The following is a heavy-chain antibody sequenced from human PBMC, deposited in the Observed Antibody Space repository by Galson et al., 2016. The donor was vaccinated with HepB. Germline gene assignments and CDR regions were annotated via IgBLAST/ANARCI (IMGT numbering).Heavy chain of an antibody. V-gene: IGHV1-2*02. J-gene: IGHJ1*01. D-gene: IGHD3-22*01. CDR3: AREVDTRYEYFQH. CDR2: INPATGGT. Sequence: SVKVSCKASGYTFNGYYMHWVRQAPGRGLEWVAWINPATGGTNYADNFQGRVTVTRDTSIRTVYMDLTGLTSDDTAVYYCAREVDTRYEYFQHWGQGTLVTVSS. CDR1: GYTFNGYY.